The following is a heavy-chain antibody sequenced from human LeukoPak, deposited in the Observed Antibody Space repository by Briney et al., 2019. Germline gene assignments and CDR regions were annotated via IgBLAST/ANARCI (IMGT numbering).Heavy chain of an antibody. CDR1: GGSISSYY. CDR2: IYYSRST. J-gene: IGHJ4*02. D-gene: IGHD6-6*01. CDR3: ARFGQLAIFDY. V-gene: IGHV4-59*01. Sequence: SETLSLTCTVSGGSISSYYWSWIRQPPGKGLEWIGYIYYSRSTNYNPSLKSRVTISVDTSKNQFSLKLSSVTAADTAVYYCARFGQLAIFDYWGQGTLVTVSS.